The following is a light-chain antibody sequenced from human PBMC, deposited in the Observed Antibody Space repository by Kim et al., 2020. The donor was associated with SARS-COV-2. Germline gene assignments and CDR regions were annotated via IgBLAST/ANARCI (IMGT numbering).Light chain of an antibody. CDR2: GAS. J-gene: IGKJ2*01. V-gene: IGKV3-15*01. CDR1: QSVSIN. CDR3: QQYNNWPPMYT. Sequence: SPGERATLSCRASQSVSINLAWYQQKPGQAPRLLIYGASTRATGIPARFSGSGSGTEFTLTISSLQSEDFAVYYCQQYNNWPPMYTFGQGTKLEI.